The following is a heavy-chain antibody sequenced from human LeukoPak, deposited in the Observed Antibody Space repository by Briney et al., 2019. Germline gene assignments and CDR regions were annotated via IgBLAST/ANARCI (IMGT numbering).Heavy chain of an antibody. CDR3: ARSGGGWYVYFDL. CDR2: ISAYNGNT. J-gene: IGHJ2*01. CDR1: GYTFTSYG. V-gene: IGHV1-18*01. D-gene: IGHD6-19*01. Sequence: ASVKVSCKASGYTFTSYGISWVRQAPGHGLEWVGRISAYNGNTNCAQKLQGRVTMTTDTSTSTAYMELRSLRSDDTAVYYCARSGGGWYVYFDLWGRGTLVTVSS.